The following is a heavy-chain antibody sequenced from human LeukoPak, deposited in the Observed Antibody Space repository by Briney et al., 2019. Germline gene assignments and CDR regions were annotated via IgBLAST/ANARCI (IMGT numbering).Heavy chain of an antibody. CDR3: ARGSGSYSAN. J-gene: IGHJ4*02. Sequence: GGSLRLSCAASGFTFRSYSMNWVRQAPGKGLGWVSSISSSSSYIYYADSVKGRFTISRDNAKNSLYLQMNSLRAEDTAVCYCARGSGSYSANWGQGTLVTVSS. D-gene: IGHD1-26*01. CDR1: GFTFRSYS. V-gene: IGHV3-21*01. CDR2: ISSSSSYI.